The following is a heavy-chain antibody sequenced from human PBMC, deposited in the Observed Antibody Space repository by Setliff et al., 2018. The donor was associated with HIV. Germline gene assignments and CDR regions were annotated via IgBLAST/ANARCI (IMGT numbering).Heavy chain of an antibody. D-gene: IGHD4-17*01. CDR1: GYTFTSHG. V-gene: IGHV1-18*01. CDR2: ISTYNDNT. Sequence: GASVKVSCKASGYTFTSHGISWVRQAPGQGLEWMGWISTYNDNTNYAQKLQGRVTMTTETSTSTAYMELRSLRTGDTAVYYCARHDGLRSVHGAFDIWGQGTMVTVSS. J-gene: IGHJ3*02. CDR3: ARHDGLRSVHGAFDI.